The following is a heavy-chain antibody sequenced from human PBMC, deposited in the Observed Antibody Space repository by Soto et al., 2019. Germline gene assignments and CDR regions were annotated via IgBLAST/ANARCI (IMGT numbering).Heavy chain of an antibody. Sequence: PSETLSLTCAVYGGSFSGYYWSWIRQPPGKGLEWIGEINHSGSTNCNPSLKSRVTISVDTSKNQFSLKLSSVTAADTAVYYCARKMPTMIVVVIQNWFDPWGQGTLVT. CDR2: INHSGST. V-gene: IGHV4-34*01. D-gene: IGHD3-22*01. J-gene: IGHJ5*02. CDR1: GGSFSGYY. CDR3: ARKMPTMIVVVIQNWFDP.